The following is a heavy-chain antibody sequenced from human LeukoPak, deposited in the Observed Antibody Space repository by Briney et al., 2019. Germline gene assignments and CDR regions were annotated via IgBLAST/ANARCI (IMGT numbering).Heavy chain of an antibody. CDR3: ARAESEGTTPFDY. Sequence: GGSLRLSCAASGFTFSSYSMNWVRQAPGKGLEWVSFISSSSSYKYYADSVKGRFTISRDNAKNSLYLQMNSLRAEDTAVYYCARAESEGTTPFDYWGQGTLVTVSS. J-gene: IGHJ4*02. CDR1: GFTFSSYS. CDR2: ISSSSSYK. V-gene: IGHV3-21*01. D-gene: IGHD1-7*01.